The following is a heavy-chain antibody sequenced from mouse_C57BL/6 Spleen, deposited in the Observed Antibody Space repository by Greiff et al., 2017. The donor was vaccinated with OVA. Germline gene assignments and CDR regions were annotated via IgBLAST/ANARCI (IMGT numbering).Heavy chain of an antibody. CDR2: INPNNGGT. CDR1: GYTFTDYY. V-gene: IGHV1-26*01. J-gene: IGHJ2*01. CDR3: ARGAVPLDY. Sequence: EVQLQQSGPELVKPGASVKISCKASGYTFTDYYMNWVKQSHGKSLEWIGDINPNNGGTSYNQKFKGKATLTVDKSSSTAYMELRSLTSEDSAVYYCARGAVPLDYWGQGTTLTVSP. D-gene: IGHD1-1*01.